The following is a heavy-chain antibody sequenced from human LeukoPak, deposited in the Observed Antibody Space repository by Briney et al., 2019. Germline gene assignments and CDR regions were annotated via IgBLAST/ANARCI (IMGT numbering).Heavy chain of an antibody. Sequence: PGGSLRLSCAASGFTLSSYGMHWVRQAPGKGLEWVAVISYDGSNKYYADSVKGRFTISRDNSKNTLYLQMNSLRAEDTAVYYCVEMATINGYGGQGTLVTVSS. CDR2: ISYDGSNK. CDR3: VEMATINGY. D-gene: IGHD5-24*01. J-gene: IGHJ4*02. CDR1: GFTLSSYG. V-gene: IGHV3-30*03.